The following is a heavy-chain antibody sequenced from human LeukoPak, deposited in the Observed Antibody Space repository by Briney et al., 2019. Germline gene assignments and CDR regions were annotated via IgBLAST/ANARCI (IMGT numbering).Heavy chain of an antibody. J-gene: IGHJ4*02. V-gene: IGHV4-39*07. CDR1: GGSISTTSYY. CDR2: IYYSGST. D-gene: IGHD3-22*01. CDR3: AREKQYYYDSSGYYDF. Sequence: SETLSLTCTVSGGSISTTSYYWGWIRQPPGKGLEWIGIIYYSGSTYYNPSLKSRVTMSVDTSNNQLSLNLSSVTAADTAVYYCAREKQYYYDSSGYYDFWGQGTLVTVSS.